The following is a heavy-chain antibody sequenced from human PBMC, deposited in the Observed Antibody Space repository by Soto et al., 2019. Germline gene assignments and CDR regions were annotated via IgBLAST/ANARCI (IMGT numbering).Heavy chain of an antibody. CDR3: ARQLKRDYYDSSGYYYGADY. CDR2: IYPGDSDT. Sequence: PVESLKISCKGSGYSFTSYWIGWVRQMPVKVLEWMGIIYPGDSDTRYSPSFQGQVTISADKSISTAYLQWSSLKASDTAMYYCARQLKRDYYDSSGYYYGADYWGQGTLVTVSS. CDR1: GYSFTSYW. D-gene: IGHD3-22*01. V-gene: IGHV5-51*01. J-gene: IGHJ4*02.